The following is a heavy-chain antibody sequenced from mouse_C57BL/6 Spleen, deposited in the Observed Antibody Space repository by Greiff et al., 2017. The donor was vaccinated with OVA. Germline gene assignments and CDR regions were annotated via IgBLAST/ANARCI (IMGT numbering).Heavy chain of an antibody. Sequence: EVKLVESGGGLVKPGGSLKLSCAASGFTFSDYGMHWVRQAPEKGLEWVAYISSGSSTIYYADTMKCRFTISRDNAKNTLFLQMTSLRSEDTARYYCATLEGAMDYWGQGTSVTVSS. V-gene: IGHV5-17*01. J-gene: IGHJ4*01. CDR2: ISSGSSTI. CDR3: ATLEGAMDY. CDR1: GFTFSDYG. D-gene: IGHD2-10*02.